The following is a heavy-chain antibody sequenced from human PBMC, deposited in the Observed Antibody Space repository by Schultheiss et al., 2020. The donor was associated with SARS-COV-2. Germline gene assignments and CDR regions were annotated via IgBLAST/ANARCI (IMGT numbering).Heavy chain of an antibody. CDR1: GFTFSSYA. V-gene: IGHV3-64D*06. D-gene: IGHD6-13*01. J-gene: IGHJ4*02. Sequence: GGSLRLSCSASGFTFSSYAMHWVRQAPGKGLEYVSAISSNGGSTYYADSVKGRFTISRDNSKNTLYLQMSSLRAEDTAVYYCVKTSPAPGIAAAGTPDYWGQGTLVTVSS. CDR2: ISSNGGST. CDR3: VKTSPAPGIAAAGTPDY.